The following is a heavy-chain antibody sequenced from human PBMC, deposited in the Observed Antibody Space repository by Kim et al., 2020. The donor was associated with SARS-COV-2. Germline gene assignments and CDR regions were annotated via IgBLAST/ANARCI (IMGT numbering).Heavy chain of an antibody. CDR3: AREVYGMGV. J-gene: IGHJ6*02. CDR2: GGST. Sequence: GGSTFYADAEEGRFTTSRHHAQNALYLQMKSLRAEDTAVYYCAREVYGMGVWGQGTTVTVSS. V-gene: IGHV3-66*01.